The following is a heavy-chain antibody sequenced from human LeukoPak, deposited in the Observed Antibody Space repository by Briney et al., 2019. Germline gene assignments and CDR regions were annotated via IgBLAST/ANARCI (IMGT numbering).Heavy chain of an antibody. D-gene: IGHD6-19*01. CDR2: ISSSGSTI. V-gene: IGHV3-48*03. CDR3: ARVGTSSGWYTGTDY. Sequence: WGSLRLSCAASGFTFSSYEMNWVRQAPGKGLECVSYISSSGSTIYYADSVKGRFTISRDNAKNSLYLQMNGLRAEDTAVYYCARVGTSSGWYTGTDYWGQGTLVTVSS. J-gene: IGHJ4*02. CDR1: GFTFSSYE.